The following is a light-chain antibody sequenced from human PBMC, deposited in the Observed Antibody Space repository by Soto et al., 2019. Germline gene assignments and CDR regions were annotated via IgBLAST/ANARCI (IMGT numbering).Light chain of an antibody. V-gene: IGKV3-15*01. CDR3: QQYNNWPQT. J-gene: IGKJ1*01. CDR2: GAS. Sequence: EVVLTQSPDTLSLSPGDTATVSCRASQSVDSSNLAWYQQKPGQAPRLLIYGASTRATGIPARFSGSGSGTEFTLTISSLQSEDFAVYYCQQYNNWPQTFGQGTKVDIK. CDR1: QSVDSSN.